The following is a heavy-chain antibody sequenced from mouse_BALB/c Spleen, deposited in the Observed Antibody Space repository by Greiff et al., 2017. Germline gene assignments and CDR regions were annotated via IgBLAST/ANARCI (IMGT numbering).Heavy chain of an antibody. J-gene: IGHJ2*01. V-gene: IGHV1S81*02. Sequence: QVQLQQSGAELVKPGASVKLSCKASGYTFTSYYMYWVKQRPGQGLEWIGEINPSNGGTNFNEKFKSKATLTVDKSSSTAYMQLSSLTSEDSAVYYCTRRGHYYANPYFDYWGQGTTLTVSS. CDR3: TRRGHYYANPYFDY. CDR2: INPSNGGT. CDR1: GYTFTSYY. D-gene: IGHD2-1*01.